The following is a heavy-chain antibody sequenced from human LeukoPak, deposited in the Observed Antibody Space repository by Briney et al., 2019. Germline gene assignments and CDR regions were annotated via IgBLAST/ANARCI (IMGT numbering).Heavy chain of an antibody. V-gene: IGHV3-33*01. J-gene: IGHJ1*01. CDR1: GFTFSSYG. D-gene: IGHD5-24*01. CDR2: ICYDGSNK. CDR3: ARGDGYNDAEYLQH. Sequence: GRTLRLSCAASGFTFSSYGMHWVRQAPGKGLEWVAVICYDGSNKYYGDSVKRRFTISRDNYKKTLHLQKNSLRVEDTGVYYCARGDGYNDAEYLQHWGQGTLVTVS.